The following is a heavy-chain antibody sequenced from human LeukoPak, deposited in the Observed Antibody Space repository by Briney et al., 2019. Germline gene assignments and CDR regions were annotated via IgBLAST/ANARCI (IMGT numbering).Heavy chain of an antibody. J-gene: IGHJ6*03. CDR1: GYTFTGYY. Sequence: ASVKVSCKASGYTFTGYYMHWVRQAPGLGLEWMGWINPNSGGTNYAQKFQGRVTMTRDTSISTAYMELSRLRSDDTAVYYCAIAARPPYYYYYMDVWGKGTTVTVSS. CDR2: INPNSGGT. V-gene: IGHV1-2*02. D-gene: IGHD6-6*01. CDR3: AIAARPPYYYYYMDV.